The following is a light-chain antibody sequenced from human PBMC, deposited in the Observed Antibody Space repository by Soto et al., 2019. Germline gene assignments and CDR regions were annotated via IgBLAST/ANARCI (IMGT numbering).Light chain of an antibody. V-gene: IGKV1D-16*01. CDR1: QDINSW. Sequence: DVQMTQSPSSLSASVGDRVTITCRASQDINSWLAWYQQKPGNAPKSLIYAASSLQTGFPSRFSGSASGTHFTLTISNLQPEDSATYYCQQYNIYPLTFGGGTKVEIK. CDR3: QQYNIYPLT. J-gene: IGKJ4*01. CDR2: AAS.